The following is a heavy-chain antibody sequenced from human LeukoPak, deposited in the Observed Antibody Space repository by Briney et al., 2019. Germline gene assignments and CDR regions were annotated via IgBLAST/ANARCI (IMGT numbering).Heavy chain of an antibody. Sequence: PSETLSLTCTVSGGSISSSSYYWGWIRQPPGKGLEWIGSIYYSGSTYYNPSLKSRVTISVDTSKNQFSLKLSSVTAADTAVYYCARHPDYGVYFDYWGQGTLVTVSS. CDR1: GGSISSSSYY. J-gene: IGHJ4*02. V-gene: IGHV4-39*01. CDR2: IYYSGST. CDR3: ARHPDYGVYFDY. D-gene: IGHD4-17*01.